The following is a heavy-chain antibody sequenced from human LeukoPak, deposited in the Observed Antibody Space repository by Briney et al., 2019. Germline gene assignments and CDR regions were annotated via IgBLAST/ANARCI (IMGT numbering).Heavy chain of an antibody. V-gene: IGHV1-18*01. CDR3: ARGYSTGSLLY. CDR1: GYTFTNYG. D-gene: IGHD6-19*01. CDR2: ISVNNGNT. J-gene: IGHJ4*02. Sequence: GASVKVSCKASGYTFTNYGVTWVRQAPGQGLEWMGWISVNNGNTNYAWKLQGRVSMTTDTSTNTAYMELRSLESDDTAVYYCARGYSTGSLLYWGQGTLVTVSS.